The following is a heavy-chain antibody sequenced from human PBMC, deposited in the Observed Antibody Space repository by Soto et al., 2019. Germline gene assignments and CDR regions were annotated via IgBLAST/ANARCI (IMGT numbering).Heavy chain of an antibody. Sequence: EVELVESGGALVPPGGSLRLSCADSGFIFRDYAMTWVRQAPGKGLEWVSAISLTGKQTYYADSVKGRFTVSRDNSKSTVYLQMDSLRVEDTAVYYCAKDRLGPLSGVMDVWGQGTTVTVSS. D-gene: IGHD3-16*01. J-gene: IGHJ6*02. CDR1: GFIFRDYA. V-gene: IGHV3-23*04. CDR2: ISLTGKQT. CDR3: AKDRLGPLSGVMDV.